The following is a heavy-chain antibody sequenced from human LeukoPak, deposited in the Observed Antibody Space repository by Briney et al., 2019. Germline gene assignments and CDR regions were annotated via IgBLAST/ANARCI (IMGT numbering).Heavy chain of an antibody. V-gene: IGHV1-69*04. CDR2: IIYIRGIA. J-gene: IGHJ6*02. Sequence: SVKVSCKASGGTFSTYAISWVRQAPGQGLEWMGRIIYIRGIANYAQKFQGRVTITADISTSTAYMELSSLRSEDTAVYYCARDRSGGGDWLLYPYGMDLWGQGTTVTVSS. D-gene: IGHD3/OR15-3a*01. CDR3: ARDRSGGGDWLLYPYGMDL. CDR1: GGTFSTYA.